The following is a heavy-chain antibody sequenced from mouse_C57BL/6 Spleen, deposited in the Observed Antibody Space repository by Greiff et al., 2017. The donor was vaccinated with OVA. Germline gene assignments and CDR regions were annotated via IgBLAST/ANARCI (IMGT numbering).Heavy chain of an antibody. CDR3: ARFSYYYGSSYGYFDY. D-gene: IGHD1-1*01. CDR2: INPNNGGT. Sequence: EVKLQQSGPELVKPGASVKIPCKASGYTFTDYNMDWVKQSHGKSLEWIGDINPNNGGTIYNQKFKGKATLTVDKSSSTAYMELRSLTSEDTAVYYCARFSYYYGSSYGYFDYWGQGTTLTVSS. CDR1: GYTFTDYN. J-gene: IGHJ2*01. V-gene: IGHV1-18*01.